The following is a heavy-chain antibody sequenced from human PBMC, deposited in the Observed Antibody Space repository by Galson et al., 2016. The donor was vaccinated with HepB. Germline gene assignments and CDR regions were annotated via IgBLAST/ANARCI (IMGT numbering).Heavy chain of an antibody. CDR2: ISYDGVSK. V-gene: IGHV3-30*18. Sequence: SLRLSCAGSGFTFRRFGMHWVRQAPGKGLEWVAVISYDGVSKFYADSVKGRFTISRDNSKNTVFLQMNSLRVEDTAVFYCAKDGGAEDCSGSTCYSRGFFDSWCPGPLLAVSS. J-gene: IGHJ4*02. CDR1: GFTFRRFG. CDR3: AKDGGAEDCSGSTCYSRGFFDS. D-gene: IGHD2-15*01.